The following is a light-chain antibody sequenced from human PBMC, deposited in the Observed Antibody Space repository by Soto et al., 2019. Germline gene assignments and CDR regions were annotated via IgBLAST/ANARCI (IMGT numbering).Light chain of an antibody. CDR3: QQCHRYLT. V-gene: IGKV1-5*01. Sequence: DIQMTQSPSTLSASVGDRATITCRASESMSNCLAWYQQKPGKAPNLLIAGASSLQSGVPSRFSGSASGTEFTLTISSLQPDDIATYYCQQCHRYLTFGQGTKVDIK. CDR1: ESMSNC. J-gene: IGKJ1*01. CDR2: GAS.